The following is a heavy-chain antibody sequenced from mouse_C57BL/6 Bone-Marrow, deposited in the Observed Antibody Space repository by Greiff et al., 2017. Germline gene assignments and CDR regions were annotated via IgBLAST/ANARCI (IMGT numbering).Heavy chain of an antibody. J-gene: IGHJ2*01. V-gene: IGHV1-62-2*01. CDR1: GYTFTEYT. CDR2: FYPGRGSL. D-gene: IGHD3-3*01. CDR3: ERHEPRQLGGLYLDY. Sequence: QVQLQQSGAELVKPGASVKLSCKASGYTFTEYTIHWVKQRSGQGLELIWWFYPGRGSLRYNENFKDKATLTADKSSSTVYMELSRLTSEDSAVYFCERHEPRQLGGLYLDYWGKGTTLTVSS.